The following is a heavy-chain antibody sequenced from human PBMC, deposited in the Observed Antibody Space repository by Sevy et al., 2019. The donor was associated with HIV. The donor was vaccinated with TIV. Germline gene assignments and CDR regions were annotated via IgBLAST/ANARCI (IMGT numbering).Heavy chain of an antibody. Sequence: GGSLRLSCAASGFTFSAYWMNCVRQAPGKGLEWVANIEGDGSDKHYVDSVEGRFTISRDNGKNLLYLQMNSLRVEDTAVYYCAHETIGRFDSWGQGTLVTVSS. V-gene: IGHV3-7*01. CDR1: GFTFSAYW. J-gene: IGHJ4*02. CDR2: IEGDGSDK. CDR3: AHETIGRFDS. D-gene: IGHD3-16*01.